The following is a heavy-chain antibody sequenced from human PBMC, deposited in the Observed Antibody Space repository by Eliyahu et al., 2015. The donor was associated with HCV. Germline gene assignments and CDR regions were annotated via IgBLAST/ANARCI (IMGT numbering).Heavy chain of an antibody. Sequence: EVQLLESGGGLVQPGGSLRLSCAASGFTFSSYAMSWVRQAPGKGLEWVSAISGSGGSTYYADSVKGRFTISRDNSKNTLYLQMNSLRAEDTAVYYCAKAGPPRVVPAANYYYYGMDVWGQGTTVTVSS. D-gene: IGHD2-2*01. CDR2: ISGSGGST. V-gene: IGHV3-23*01. CDR1: GFTFSSYA. J-gene: IGHJ6*02. CDR3: AKAGPPRVVPAANYYYYGMDV.